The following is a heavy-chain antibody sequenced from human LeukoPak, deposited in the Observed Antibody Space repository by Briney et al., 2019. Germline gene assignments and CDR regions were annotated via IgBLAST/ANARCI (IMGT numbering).Heavy chain of an antibody. D-gene: IGHD3-22*01. CDR3: AKDSRWLLPVGTPQSVYFDY. V-gene: IGHV3-11*01. Sequence: NPGGSLRLSCAVSGFTFTDTYMTWIRQAPGKGLESLSYISPSGTDISYADSVKGRFTISRDNAKNSLYLQMNSLRAEDTALYYCAKDSRWLLPVGTPQSVYFDYWGQGTLVTVSS. CDR2: ISPSGTDI. J-gene: IGHJ4*02. CDR1: GFTFTDTY.